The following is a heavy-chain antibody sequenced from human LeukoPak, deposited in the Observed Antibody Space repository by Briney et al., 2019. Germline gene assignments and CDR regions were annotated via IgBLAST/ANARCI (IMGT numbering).Heavy chain of an antibody. CDR2: ISSDGSST. CDR1: GFTFSSYE. V-gene: IGHV3-74*01. Sequence: GGSLRLSCAASGFTFSSYEMNWVRHAPGKGLVWVSRISSDGSSTSYADSVKGRFTISRDNAKNTLYLQMNSLRAEDTAVYYCARDDRSVAGHQFDYWGQGTLVTVSS. J-gene: IGHJ4*02. D-gene: IGHD6-19*01. CDR3: ARDDRSVAGHQFDY.